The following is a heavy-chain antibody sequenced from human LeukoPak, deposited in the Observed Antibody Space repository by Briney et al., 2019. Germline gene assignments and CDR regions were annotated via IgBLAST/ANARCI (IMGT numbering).Heavy chain of an antibody. Sequence: PGGSLRLSCAASGFTFSNYGMSWLRQAPGKGLEWVSAISGSGGSTYYADSVRGRFTVSRDNSKNTLFLQMNSLRAEDTAIYYCAKERDYGPADYWGQGTLVTVSS. V-gene: IGHV3-23*01. CDR2: ISGSGGST. D-gene: IGHD4/OR15-4a*01. CDR1: GFTFSNYG. CDR3: AKERDYGPADY. J-gene: IGHJ4*02.